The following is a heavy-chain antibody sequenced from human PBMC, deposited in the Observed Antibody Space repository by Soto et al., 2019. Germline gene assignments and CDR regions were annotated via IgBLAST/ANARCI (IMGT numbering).Heavy chain of an antibody. CDR1: GYTFTSYA. D-gene: IGHD1-20*01. CDR3: ASNSLDYYYYYGMDV. V-gene: IGHV1-3*01. J-gene: IGHJ6*02. CDR2: INAGNGNT. Sequence: ASVKVSCKASGYTFTSYAMHWVRQAPGQRLEWMGWINAGNGNTKYSQKFQGRVTITRDTSASTAYMELSSLRAEDTAVYYCASNSLDYYYYYGMDVWGQGTTVTVSS.